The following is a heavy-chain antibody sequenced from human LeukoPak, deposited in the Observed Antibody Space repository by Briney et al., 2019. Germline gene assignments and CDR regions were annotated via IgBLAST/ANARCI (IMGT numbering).Heavy chain of an antibody. D-gene: IGHD2-2*01. Sequence: GESLKISCKGSGYSFTSYRIGWVRQMPGKGLEWMGIIYPGDSDTRYSPSVQGQVTISADKSISTAYLQWGSLKASDTAMYYCARLECSSTSCYFGNWFDPWGQGTLVTVSS. J-gene: IGHJ5*02. V-gene: IGHV5-51*01. CDR1: GYSFTSYR. CDR3: ARLECSSTSCYFGNWFDP. CDR2: IYPGDSDT.